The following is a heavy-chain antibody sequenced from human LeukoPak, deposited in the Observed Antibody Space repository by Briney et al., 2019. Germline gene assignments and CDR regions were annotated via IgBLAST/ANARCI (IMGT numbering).Heavy chain of an antibody. J-gene: IGHJ4*02. V-gene: IGHV1-69*05. CDR1: GYTFTSYG. Sequence: SVKVSCKASGYTFTSYGISWVRQAPGQGLEWMGGIIPIFGTANYAQKFQGRVTITTDESTSTAYMELSSLRSEDTAVYYCARAPPLAGPLDYWGQGTLVTVSS. CDR2: IIPIFGTA. CDR3: ARAPPLAGPLDY.